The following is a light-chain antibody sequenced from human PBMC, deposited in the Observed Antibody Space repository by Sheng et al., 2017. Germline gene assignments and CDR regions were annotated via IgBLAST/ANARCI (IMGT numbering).Light chain of an antibody. J-gene: IGLJ3*02. Sequence: QSVLTQPPSVSAAPGQKVTISCSGSTSNIGNNYVSWYQQFPGTAPKILIYENFKRPSGIPDRFYGSKSGTSGTLVITGLHTGDEADYYCGTWDTSLSARVFGGGTKLTVL. CDR1: TSNIGNNY. CDR2: ENF. V-gene: IGLV1-51*02. CDR3: GTWDTSLSARV.